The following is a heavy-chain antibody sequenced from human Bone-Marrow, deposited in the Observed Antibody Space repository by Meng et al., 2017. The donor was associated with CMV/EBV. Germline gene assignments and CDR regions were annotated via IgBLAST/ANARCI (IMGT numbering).Heavy chain of an antibody. V-gene: IGHV3-49*04. CDR3: TRTWLTGDTYYFDY. D-gene: IGHD7-27*01. J-gene: IGHJ4*02. CDR2: IRSKSYGGTT. Sequence: GESLKISCAASGFAFGDYAMSWVRQAPGKGLEWVSFIRSKSYGGTTLYAASVKGRFTISRDDSKGVACLEMNSLRTEDTAMYYCTRTWLTGDTYYFDYWGQGTLVTVSS. CDR1: GFAFGDYA.